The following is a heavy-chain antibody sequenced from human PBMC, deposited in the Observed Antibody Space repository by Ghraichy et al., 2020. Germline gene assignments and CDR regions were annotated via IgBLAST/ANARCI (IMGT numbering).Heavy chain of an antibody. V-gene: IGHV4-59*01. Sequence: GSLRLSCTVSGDSISNYYWNWIRQAPGKGLDWIGYIYYSGSTNYNPSLKSRVTLSVDTSKNQFSLRLSSVTAADTAVYYCARSGYDISTGYSGVFDYWGLGTLVTVSS. CDR2: IYYSGST. J-gene: IGHJ4*02. CDR1: GDSISNYY. D-gene: IGHD3-9*01. CDR3: ARSGYDISTGYSGVFDY.